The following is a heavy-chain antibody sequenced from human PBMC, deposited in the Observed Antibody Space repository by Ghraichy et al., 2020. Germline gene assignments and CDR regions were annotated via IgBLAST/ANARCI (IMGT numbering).Heavy chain of an antibody. CDR1: GGSISSSNW. CDR3: ARLGSFGVVTLGYYFDY. Sequence: SDTLSLTCAVSGGSISSSNWWSWVRQPPGKGLEWIGEFYHSGSTNYNPSLKSRVTISVDKSKNQFSLKLSSVTAADTAVYYCARLGSFGVVTLGYYFDYWGQGTLVTVSS. J-gene: IGHJ4*02. V-gene: IGHV4-4*02. CDR2: FYHSGST. D-gene: IGHD3-3*01.